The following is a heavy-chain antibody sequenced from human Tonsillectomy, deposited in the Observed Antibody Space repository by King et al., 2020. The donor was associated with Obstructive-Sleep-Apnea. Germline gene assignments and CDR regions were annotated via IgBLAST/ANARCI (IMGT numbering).Heavy chain of an antibody. V-gene: IGHV3-15*01. CDR1: GFTFSNAW. J-gene: IGHJ4*02. Sequence: VQLVESEGGLVKPGGSLRLSCTASGFTFSNAWMSCVRQAPGKGLEWVGRIKSKTNGWTTDYAAPVKGRFTISRDDSKNTLYLQVNSLKIEDTGIYYCSTEDDWGQGTLVTVSS. CDR2: IKSKTNGWTT. CDR3: STEDD.